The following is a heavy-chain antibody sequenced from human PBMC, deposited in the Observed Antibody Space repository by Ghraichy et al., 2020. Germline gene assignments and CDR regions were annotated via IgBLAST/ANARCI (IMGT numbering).Heavy chain of an antibody. CDR2: ITSDSSLR. J-gene: IGHJ4*02. V-gene: IGHV3-21*01. Sequence: GGSLRLSCAASGFTFSIHSLSWVRQAPGKGLEWVSSITSDSSLRNHADSVKGRFSISRDNAKNSLYLQMNSLRADDTAIYYCARVGGVYSGSYDFWGQGTPVTVSS. CDR1: GFTFSIHS. CDR3: ARVGGVYSGSYDF. D-gene: IGHD3-10*01.